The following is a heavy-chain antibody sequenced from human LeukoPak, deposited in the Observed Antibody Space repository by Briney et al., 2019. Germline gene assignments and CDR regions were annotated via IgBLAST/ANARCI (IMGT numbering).Heavy chain of an antibody. CDR2: FDPENGET. V-gene: IGHV1-24*01. D-gene: IGHD6-13*01. J-gene: IGHJ4*02. Sequence: GASVKVSCKVSGYTLTELSMHWVRQAPGKGLEWMGGFDPENGETIYAQKFQGRVTMTEDTSTDTAYMELSSLRSEDTAVYYCATASGIAAALDYWGQGTLVTVSS. CDR3: ATASGIAAALDY. CDR1: GYTLTELS.